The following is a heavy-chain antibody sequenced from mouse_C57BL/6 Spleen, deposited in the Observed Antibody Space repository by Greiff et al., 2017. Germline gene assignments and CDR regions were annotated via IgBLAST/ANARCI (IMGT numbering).Heavy chain of an antibody. Sequence: EVKLVESEGGLVQPGSSMKLSCTASGFTFSDYYMAWVRQVPEKGLEWVANINYDGSSTYYLDSLKSRFIISRDNAKNILYLQMSSLKSEDTATYYCARDSDYGFAYWGQGTLVTVSA. CDR1: GFTFSDYY. CDR2: INYDGSST. J-gene: IGHJ3*01. D-gene: IGHD2-4*01. V-gene: IGHV5-16*01. CDR3: ARDSDYGFAY.